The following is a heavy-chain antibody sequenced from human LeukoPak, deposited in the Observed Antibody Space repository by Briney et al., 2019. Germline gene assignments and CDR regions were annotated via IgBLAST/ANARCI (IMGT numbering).Heavy chain of an antibody. CDR2: IYYSGST. D-gene: IGHD6-13*01. CDR3: ARDHSRSYYFDC. CDR1: GGSISSYY. Sequence: KPSETLSLTCTVSGGSISSYYWSWIRQPPGKGLEWIGYIYYSGSTNYNPSLKSRVTISVDTSKNQFSLKLSSVTAADTAVYYCARDHSRSYYFDCWGQGTLVTVSS. J-gene: IGHJ4*02. V-gene: IGHV4-59*01.